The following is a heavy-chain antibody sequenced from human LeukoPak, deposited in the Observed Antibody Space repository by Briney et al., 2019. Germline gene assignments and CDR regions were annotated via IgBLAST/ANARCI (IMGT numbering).Heavy chain of an antibody. J-gene: IGHJ4*02. CDR1: GYTFTGYY. CDR2: INPNSGGT. D-gene: IGHD4-17*01. CDR3: RTDRYGDYGDYIDY. V-gene: IGHV1-2*02. Sequence: SVKVSCKASGYTFTGYYMHWVRQAPGQGLEWMGWINPNSGGTNYAQKFQGRVTMTRDTSISTAYMELSRLRSDDTAVYYCRTDRYGDYGDYIDYWGQGTLVTVSS.